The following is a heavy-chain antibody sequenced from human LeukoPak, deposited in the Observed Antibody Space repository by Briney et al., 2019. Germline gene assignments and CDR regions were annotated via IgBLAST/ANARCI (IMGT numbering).Heavy chain of an antibody. Sequence: SGPTLVNPTQTLPLTCTVTGFSITTNGVGVGWIRQAPGKALDWLAIIFWDGDRRYNSSLRSRLTITSDNSKNQVVLTMTNMDPVDTATYFCAHSLRRPSCSGGNYYYFDYWGQGTLVTVSS. D-gene: IGHD2-15*01. CDR3: AHSLRRPSCSGGNYYYFDY. V-gene: IGHV2-5*02. J-gene: IGHJ4*02. CDR1: GFSITTNGVG. CDR2: IFWDGDR.